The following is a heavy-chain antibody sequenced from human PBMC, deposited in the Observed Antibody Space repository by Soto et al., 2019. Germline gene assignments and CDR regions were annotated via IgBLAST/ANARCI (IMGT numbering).Heavy chain of an antibody. CDR1: GITFSSYW. V-gene: IGHV3-7*01. CDR2: INQDGSEK. D-gene: IGHD4-4*01. J-gene: IGHJ6*03. CDR3: ARVTYSDYCYCHMDV. Sequence: GGSLRLSCAASGITFSSYWMHWVRQAPGKGLVWVANINQDGSEKNYVDSVKGRFTTSRDNAKKSLYLQMNSLRAEDTAVYYCARVTYSDYCYCHMDVWGKGTPVTVSS.